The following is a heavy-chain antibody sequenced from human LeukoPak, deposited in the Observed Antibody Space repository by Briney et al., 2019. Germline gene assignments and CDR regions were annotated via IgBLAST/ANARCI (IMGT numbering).Heavy chain of an antibody. Sequence: ASVKVSCKASGYTFTSDGITWVRQAPGQGLEWMGWINPNSGGTNYAQKFQGRVTMTRDTSISTAYMELSRLRSDDTAVYYCAREAETTINWFDPWGQGTLVTVSS. J-gene: IGHJ5*02. CDR3: AREAETTINWFDP. CDR1: GYTFTSDG. D-gene: IGHD1-1*01. V-gene: IGHV1-2*02. CDR2: INPNSGGT.